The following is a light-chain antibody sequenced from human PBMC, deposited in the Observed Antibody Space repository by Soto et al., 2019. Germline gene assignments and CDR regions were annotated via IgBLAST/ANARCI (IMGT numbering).Light chain of an antibody. CDR2: GAS. V-gene: IGKV3-20*01. CDR3: QQYGSSPGT. Sequence: EVVLTQPPGTLSLSPGERATLSCRASQTLSRSWLAWYQHKPGQAPTLLVSGASIRDTGLPDRFSGGGYGRDFTLTISRLEPEDSAVYYCQQYGSSPGTFGQGTKVDIK. CDR1: QTLSRSW. J-gene: IGKJ1*01.